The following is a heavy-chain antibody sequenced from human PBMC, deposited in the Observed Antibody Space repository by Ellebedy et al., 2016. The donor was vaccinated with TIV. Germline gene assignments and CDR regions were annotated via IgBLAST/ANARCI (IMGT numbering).Heavy chain of an antibody. V-gene: IGHV4-59*12. CDR1: GGSISSYY. Sequence: SETLSLTCTVSGGSISSYYWSWIRQPPGKGLEWIGYIYYSGSSNNNPSLKSRVTISVDTSKNQFSLKLSSVTAADTAVYYCARGRVLLWFGPLNTWGQGTLVTVSS. J-gene: IGHJ5*02. CDR2: IYYSGSS. CDR3: ARGRVLLWFGPLNT. D-gene: IGHD3-10*01.